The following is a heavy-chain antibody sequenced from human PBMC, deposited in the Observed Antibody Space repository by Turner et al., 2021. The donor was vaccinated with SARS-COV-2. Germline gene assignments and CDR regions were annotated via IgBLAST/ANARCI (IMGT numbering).Heavy chain of an antibody. Sequence: QVQLQESGPGLVKPSETLSLTCTVSGGSISSSSYYWGWIRQPPGKGLEWIGSIYYSGSTYYNPSLKSRVTISVDTSKNQFSLKLSSVTAAYTAVYYCARLVRRAEYYFDYWGQGTLVTVS. CDR2: IYYSGST. CDR3: ARLVRRAEYYFDY. V-gene: IGHV4-39*01. CDR1: GGSISSSSYY. J-gene: IGHJ4*02. D-gene: IGHD3-10*01.